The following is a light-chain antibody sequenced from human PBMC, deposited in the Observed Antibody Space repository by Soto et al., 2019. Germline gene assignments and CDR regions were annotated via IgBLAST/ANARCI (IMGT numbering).Light chain of an antibody. CDR3: QQRSDWPLT. Sequence: EIVLTQSPATLSLSPGERTTLSCRASQSISKYLGWYQQKPGQGPRLLVYDTSKRSTGVPARFSGSGSGTDFTLTIRSLEPEDFAVSYCQQRSDWPLTFGGGTRVEIK. J-gene: IGKJ4*01. V-gene: IGKV3-11*01. CDR1: QSISKY. CDR2: DTS.